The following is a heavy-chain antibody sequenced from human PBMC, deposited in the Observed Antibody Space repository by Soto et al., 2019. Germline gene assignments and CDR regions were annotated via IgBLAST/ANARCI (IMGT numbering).Heavy chain of an antibody. Sequence: PSETLSLTCTVSGGSISSYYWSWIRQPPGKGLEWIGYIYYSGSTNYNPSLKSRVTISVDTSKNQFSLKLSSVTAADTAVYYCARGLTYYDFWSGYYHGHWFDPWGQGTLVTVSS. D-gene: IGHD3-3*01. CDR1: GGSISSYY. J-gene: IGHJ5*02. CDR2: IYYSGST. V-gene: IGHV4-59*01. CDR3: ARGLTYYDFWSGYYHGHWFDP.